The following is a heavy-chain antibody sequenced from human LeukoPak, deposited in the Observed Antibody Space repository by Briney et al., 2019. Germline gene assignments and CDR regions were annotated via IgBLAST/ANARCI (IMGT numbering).Heavy chain of an antibody. CDR1: GFTLSDYS. CDR2: MSSSGDRT. CDR3: ARVGDSGAFDI. Sequence: GGSLRLSCAASGFTLSDYSMHWIRQAPGKGLEYVSAMSSSGDRTYYANSVKGRFTISIDISKNTLYLQMGSLRAEDMAVYYCARVGDSGAFDIWGQETTVTVSS. V-gene: IGHV3-64*01. D-gene: IGHD3-10*01. J-gene: IGHJ3*02.